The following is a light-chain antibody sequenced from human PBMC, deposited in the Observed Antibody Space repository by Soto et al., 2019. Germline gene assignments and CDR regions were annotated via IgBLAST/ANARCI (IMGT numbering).Light chain of an antibody. J-gene: IGLJ1*01. CDR1: SSNIGRNS. CDR3: AAWDDRLNGYV. Sequence: QSVLTQAPSVSGTPGQRVTITCSGSSSNIGRNSVNWYQHLPGTAPKLLTHGNNHRPSGVPDRFSGSKSGTSASLAISGLQSGDEADYYCAAWDDRLNGYVFGTGTKVTVL. V-gene: IGLV1-44*01. CDR2: GNN.